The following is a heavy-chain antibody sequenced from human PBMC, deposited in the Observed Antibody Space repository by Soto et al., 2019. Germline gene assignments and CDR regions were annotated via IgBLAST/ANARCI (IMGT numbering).Heavy chain of an antibody. Sequence: GGSLRLSFAASGSTFSSYAMSWVRQAPGKGLEWVSAISGSGGSTYYADSVKGRFTISRDNSKNTLYLQMNSLRAEDTAVYYCAKDMTPMIVVVGDAFDIWGQGTMVTV. J-gene: IGHJ3*02. CDR3: AKDMTPMIVVVGDAFDI. CDR1: GSTFSSYA. V-gene: IGHV3-23*01. D-gene: IGHD3-22*01. CDR2: ISGSGGST.